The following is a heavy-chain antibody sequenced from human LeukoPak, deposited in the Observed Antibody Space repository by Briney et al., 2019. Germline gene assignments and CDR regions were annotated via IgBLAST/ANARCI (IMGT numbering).Heavy chain of an antibody. CDR1: GFTVSSNS. D-gene: IGHD1-26*01. CDR2: IYSDNT. J-gene: IGHJ3*02. CDR3: ASEVGAAAFDI. V-gene: IGHV3-53*01. Sequence: PGGSLRLSCTVSGFTVSSNSMSWVRQAPGKGLEWVSFIYSDNTHYSDSVKGRFTISRDNAKNSLYLQMNSLRAEDTAVYYCASEVGAAAFDIWGQGTMVTVSS.